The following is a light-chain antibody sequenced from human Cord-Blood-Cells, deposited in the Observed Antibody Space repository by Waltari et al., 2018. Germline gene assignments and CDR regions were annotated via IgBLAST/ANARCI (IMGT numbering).Light chain of an antibody. CDR3: QQYYSTPMYT. V-gene: IGKV4-1*01. Sequence: DIVMTQSPDSLAVSLGERATINCKSSQSVLYSSNNKNYLAWYQQKPGQPPKLLIYWASTRESGVPDRFSGGVSGTDFTLTISSLQAEDVAVYYCQQYYSTPMYTFGQGTKLEIK. CDR2: WAS. CDR1: QSVLYSSNNKNY. J-gene: IGKJ2*01.